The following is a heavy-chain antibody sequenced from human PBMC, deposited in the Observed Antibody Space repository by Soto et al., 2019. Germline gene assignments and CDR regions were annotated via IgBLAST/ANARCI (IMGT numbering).Heavy chain of an antibody. Sequence: GGSLRLSCAASGFTFSTYALTWVRQAPGKGLEWVSAIIGSGDITYYADSVKGRFTISRDNSKNTLYLQMNSLRAEDTAVYYCAKPVGYYDSSDFWGQGTLVTVSS. CDR2: IIGSGDIT. D-gene: IGHD3-22*01. CDR1: GFTFSTYA. J-gene: IGHJ4*02. CDR3: AKPVGYYDSSDF. V-gene: IGHV3-23*01.